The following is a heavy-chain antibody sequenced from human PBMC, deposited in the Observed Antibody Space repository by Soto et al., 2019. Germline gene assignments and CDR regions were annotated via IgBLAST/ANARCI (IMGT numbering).Heavy chain of an antibody. V-gene: IGHV4-39*01. D-gene: IGHD6-13*01. J-gene: IGHJ6*02. CDR2: IFYTWST. CDR1: GGSTRLCSYF. CDR3: ARPGGAAAGQDDDYSSGIDV. Sequence: SETLSLDRTITGGSTRLCSYFWGWVRQPPVKGVELFGCIFYTWSTDCKPSQKSRVTLSVDTSKNQFSRKLSSVTAADTAVYYCARPGGAAAGQDDDYSSGIDVWGQGNTVNVSS.